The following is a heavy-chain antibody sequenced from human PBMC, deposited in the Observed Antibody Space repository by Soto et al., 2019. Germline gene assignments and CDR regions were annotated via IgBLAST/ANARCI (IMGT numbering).Heavy chain of an antibody. D-gene: IGHD1-1*01. J-gene: IGHJ4*02. CDR2: ISSSSSYI. CDR3: ARDWVPVQRGFDY. V-gene: IGHV3-21*01. Sequence: GGSLRLSCAASGFTFSSYSMNWVRQAPGKGLEWVSSISSSSSYIYYADSVKGRFTISRDNAKNSLYLQMNSLRAEDTAVYYCARDWVPVQRGFDYWGQGTLVTVSS. CDR1: GFTFSSYS.